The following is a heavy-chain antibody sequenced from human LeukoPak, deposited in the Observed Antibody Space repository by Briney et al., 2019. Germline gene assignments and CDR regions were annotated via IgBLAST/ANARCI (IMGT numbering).Heavy chain of an antibody. CDR1: EFTFSTYP. CDR3: ANLNSGYATDF. V-gene: IGHV3-23*01. Sequence: GGSLRLSCAASEFTFSTYPMSWVRQAPGKGLEWVSLISDGAATKYYADSVKGRFTIYRDNSKNTLYLQMISLRAEDTAVYYCANLNSGYATDFWGQGTLVTVSS. CDR2: ISDGAATK. D-gene: IGHD5-12*01. J-gene: IGHJ4*02.